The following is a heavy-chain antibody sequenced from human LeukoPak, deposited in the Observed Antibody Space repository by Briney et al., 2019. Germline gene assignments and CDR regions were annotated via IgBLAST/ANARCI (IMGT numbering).Heavy chain of an antibody. CDR2: ISYDGSNK. Sequence: GGSLRLSCAASGFTFSSYGMHWVRQAPGKGLEWVAVISYDGSNKYYADSVKGRFTISRDNSKNTLYLQMNSLRAEDTAVYYCAKGGVQGLIVAEFDYWGQGTLVTVSS. CDR3: AKGGVQGLIVAEFDY. CDR1: GFTFSSYG. V-gene: IGHV3-30*18. J-gene: IGHJ4*02. D-gene: IGHD5-12*01.